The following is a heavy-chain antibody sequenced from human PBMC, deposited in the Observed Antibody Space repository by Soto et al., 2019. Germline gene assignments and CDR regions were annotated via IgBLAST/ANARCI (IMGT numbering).Heavy chain of an antibody. CDR3: TRAGMGPCSGGSCYGDAFDI. D-gene: IGHD2-15*01. Sequence: GGSLRLSCTASGFTFGDYAMSWFRQAPGKGLEWVGFIRSKAYGGTTEYAASVKGRFTISRDDSKSIAYLQMNSLKTEDTAVYYCTRAGMGPCSGGSCYGDAFDIWGQGTMVTVSS. J-gene: IGHJ3*02. CDR1: GFTFGDYA. V-gene: IGHV3-49*03. CDR2: IRSKAYGGTT.